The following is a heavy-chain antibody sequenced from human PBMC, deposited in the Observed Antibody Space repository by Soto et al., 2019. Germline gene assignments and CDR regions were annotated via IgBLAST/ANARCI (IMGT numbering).Heavy chain of an antibody. D-gene: IGHD2-15*01. J-gene: IGHJ4*02. CDR2: ISGSGGST. CDR1: GFTCSSYA. Sequence: EVQLLESGGGLVQPGGSLRLSCAASGFTCSSYAMSWVRQAPGKGLEWVSAISGSGGSTYYADSVKGRFTISRDNSKNTLYLQMNSLRAEDTAVYYYAKDNKYVVAATLFDYWGQGTLVTVSS. V-gene: IGHV3-23*01. CDR3: AKDNKYVVAATLFDY.